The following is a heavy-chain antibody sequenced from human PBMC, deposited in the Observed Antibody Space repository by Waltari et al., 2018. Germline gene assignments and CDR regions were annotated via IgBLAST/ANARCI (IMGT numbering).Heavy chain of an antibody. D-gene: IGHD2-21*02. CDR3: ARLAYCGGDCHPYFQH. Sequence: EVQLVQSGAEVKKPGESPKISCKGSGYSFPSYWIGWVRQMPGKGLEWMGIIYPGDSDTRYSPSFQGQVTISADKSISTAYLQWSSLKASDTAMYYCARLAYCGGDCHPYFQHWGQGTLVTVSS. CDR1: GYSFPSYW. CDR2: IYPGDSDT. V-gene: IGHV5-51*01. J-gene: IGHJ1*01.